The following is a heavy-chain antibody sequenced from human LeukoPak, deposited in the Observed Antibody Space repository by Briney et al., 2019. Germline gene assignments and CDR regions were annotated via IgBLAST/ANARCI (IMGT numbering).Heavy chain of an antibody. CDR1: GFTFSSYG. V-gene: IGHV3-33*01. D-gene: IGHD4-17*01. Sequence: QPGRSLRLSCAASGFTFSSYGRHWVRQAPGKGLEWVGVIWYDGSNKYYADSVKGRFTISRDNSKHTLYLQMNRLRAEDTAVYYCARDRNLFDYGDYVVGYWGQGTLVTVSS. J-gene: IGHJ4*02. CDR3: ARDRNLFDYGDYVVGY. CDR2: IWYDGSNK.